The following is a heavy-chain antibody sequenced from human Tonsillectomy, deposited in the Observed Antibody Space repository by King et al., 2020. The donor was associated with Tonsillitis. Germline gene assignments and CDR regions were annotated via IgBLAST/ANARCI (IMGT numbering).Heavy chain of an antibody. CDR1: GFTFSSYA. CDR2: ISGSGGST. CDR3: AKESGSYWGYFDY. Sequence: VQLVESGGGLVQPGGSLRLSCAASGFTFSSYAMSWVRQAPGKGLEWVSAISGSGGSTYYADSVKGRFTIYRDNYKNTLYMQMNSLRAEDTAVYYCAKESGSYWGYFDYWGQGTLVTVSS. D-gene: IGHD1-26*01. J-gene: IGHJ4*02. V-gene: IGHV3-23*04.